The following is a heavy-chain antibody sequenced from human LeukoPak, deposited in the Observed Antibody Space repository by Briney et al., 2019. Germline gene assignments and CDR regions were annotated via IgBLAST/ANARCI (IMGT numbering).Heavy chain of an antibody. D-gene: IGHD1-26*01. CDR1: GYTFTYYY. Sequence: ASVKVSCKASGYTFTYYYIHWVRQAPGQGLEWMGWINPNSGATNYAQKFQGRVTMTRDTSITTAYMELRRLRSDDAAVYYCARLGEWEPYFDYWGQGTLVTVSS. V-gene: IGHV1-2*02. CDR3: ARLGEWEPYFDY. CDR2: INPNSGAT. J-gene: IGHJ4*02.